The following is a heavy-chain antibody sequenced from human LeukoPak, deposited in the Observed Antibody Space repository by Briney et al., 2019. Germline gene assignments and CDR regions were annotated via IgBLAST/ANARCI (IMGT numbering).Heavy chain of an antibody. CDR1: GFSFDDYG. Sequence: GGSLRLSYAASGFSFDDYGMSWVRQAPGKGLEWVSGINWRGTTTRYADSVKGRFTISRDNARNSLYLQMNSLRAEDTALYYCTRGQHDVDYWGQGTLVTVSS. V-gene: IGHV3-20*03. CDR3: TRGQHDVDY. CDR2: INWRGTTT. D-gene: IGHD1-1*01. J-gene: IGHJ4*02.